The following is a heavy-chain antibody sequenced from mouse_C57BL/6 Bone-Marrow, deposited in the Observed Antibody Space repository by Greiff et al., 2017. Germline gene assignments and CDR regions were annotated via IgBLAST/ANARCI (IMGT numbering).Heavy chain of an antibody. J-gene: IGHJ2*01. CDR2: IWWDDDK. CDR3: ARMLCSGYVGY. V-gene: IGHV8-8*01. Sequence: QVTLKASGPGILQPSQTLSLTCSFSGFSLSTFGMGVGWIRQPSGKGLEWLAHIWWDDDKYYNPALKSRLTISKGTSKNQLFLTIANVDTADSATYYCARMLCSGYVGYWGQGTTLTVSS. CDR1: GFSLSTFGMG. D-gene: IGHD3-2*02.